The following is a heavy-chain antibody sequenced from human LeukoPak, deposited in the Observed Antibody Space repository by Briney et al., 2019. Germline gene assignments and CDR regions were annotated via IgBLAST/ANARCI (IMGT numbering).Heavy chain of an antibody. Sequence: GESLKISCKGSGYSFTSYWIGWVRQMPGKGLEWMGIIYPGDSDTRYSPSFQGQVTISADKSIGTAYLQWSSLKASDTAMYYCARLGRYYDFWSGYSTPYYFDYWGQGTLVTVSS. CDR1: GYSFTSYW. CDR2: IYPGDSDT. D-gene: IGHD3-3*01. J-gene: IGHJ4*02. V-gene: IGHV5-51*01. CDR3: ARLGRYYDFWSGYSTPYYFDY.